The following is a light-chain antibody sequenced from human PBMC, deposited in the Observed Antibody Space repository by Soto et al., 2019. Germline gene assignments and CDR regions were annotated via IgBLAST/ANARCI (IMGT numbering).Light chain of an antibody. Sequence: DIQMTQSPSTLSGSVGDRVTITCRASQTISSWLAWYQQKPGKAPKLLIYKASTLKSGVPSRFSGSGSGTEFTLTISSLQPDDFATYYCQHYNSYWTFGQGTNVDI. CDR3: QHYNSYWT. V-gene: IGKV1-5*03. J-gene: IGKJ1*01. CDR1: QTISSW. CDR2: KAS.